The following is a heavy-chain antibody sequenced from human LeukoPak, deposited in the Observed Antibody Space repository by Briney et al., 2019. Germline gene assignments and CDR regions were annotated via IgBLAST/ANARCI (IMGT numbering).Heavy chain of an antibody. D-gene: IGHD2-15*01. CDR3: ARDGGYCSGGSCYNDPLYYYYYGMGV. V-gene: IGHV3-11*06. CDR1: GFTFSDYY. J-gene: IGHJ6*04. CDR2: ISSSSSYT. Sequence: GGSLRLSCAASGFTFSDYYMSWIRQAPGKGLEWVSYISSSSSYTNYADSVKGRFTISRDNAKNSLYLQMNSLRAEDTAVYYCARDGGYCSGGSCYNDPLYYYYYGMGVWGKGTTVTVSS.